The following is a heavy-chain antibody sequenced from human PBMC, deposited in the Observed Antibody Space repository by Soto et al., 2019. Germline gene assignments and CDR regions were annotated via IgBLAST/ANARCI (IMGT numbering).Heavy chain of an antibody. CDR1: GFTFSDYY. D-gene: IGHD3-3*01. J-gene: IGHJ6*02. CDR3: ARGYYDFWSGYYISPYGMDV. CDR2: ISSRGSSI. V-gene: IGHV3-11*01. Sequence: PGGSLRLSCAVSGFTFSDYYMSWIRQAPGKGLESVSYISSRGSSIYYADSVKGRFTISRDNAKNSLYLQMNGLRAEDTAVYYCARGYYDFWSGYYISPYGMDVWGQGTTVTVSS.